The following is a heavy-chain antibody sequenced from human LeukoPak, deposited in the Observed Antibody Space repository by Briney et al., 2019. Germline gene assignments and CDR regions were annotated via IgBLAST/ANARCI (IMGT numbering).Heavy chain of an antibody. Sequence: ASVKVSCKASGYTFTGYYMRWVRQAPGQGLEWMGWINPNSGGTNYAQKFQGWVTMTRDTSISTAYMELSRLRSDDTAVYYCAREGALLGYSGSYGARWGAFDIWGQGTMVTVSS. J-gene: IGHJ3*02. CDR2: INPNSGGT. CDR1: GYTFTGYY. CDR3: AREGALLGYSGSYGARWGAFDI. D-gene: IGHD1-26*01. V-gene: IGHV1-2*04.